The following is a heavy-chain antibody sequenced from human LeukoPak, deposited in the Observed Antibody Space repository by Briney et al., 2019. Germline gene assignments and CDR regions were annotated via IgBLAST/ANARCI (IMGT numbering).Heavy chain of an antibody. V-gene: IGHV4-39*07. Sequence: SETLSLTCIVSGGSISSSSYYWDWIRQPPGKGLEWIGSIYYSGSTYYNPSLKSRVTISVDTSKNQFSLKLSSVTAADTAVYYCARDQGYYDSSGYYIAYWGQGTLVTVSS. CDR1: GGSISSSSYY. J-gene: IGHJ4*02. D-gene: IGHD3-22*01. CDR2: IYYSGST. CDR3: ARDQGYYDSSGYYIAY.